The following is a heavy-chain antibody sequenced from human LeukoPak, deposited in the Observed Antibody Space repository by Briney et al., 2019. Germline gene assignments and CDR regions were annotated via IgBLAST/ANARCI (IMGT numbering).Heavy chain of an antibody. J-gene: IGHJ4*02. CDR3: ARDLFIAAADLDY. CDR1: GYTFTGYY. V-gene: IGHV1-2*06. D-gene: IGHD6-13*01. Sequence: ASVKVSCKASGYTFTGYYMHWVRQAPGQALEWMGRINPNSGGTNYAQKFQGRVTMTRDTSISTAYMELSRLRSDDTAVYYCARDLFIAAADLDYWGQGTLVTVSS. CDR2: INPNSGGT.